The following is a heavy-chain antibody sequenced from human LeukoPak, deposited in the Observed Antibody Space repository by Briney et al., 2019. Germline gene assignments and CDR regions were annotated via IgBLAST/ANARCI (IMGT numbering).Heavy chain of an antibody. V-gene: IGHV6-1*01. CDR3: ARDIPLGSTVTTPDTPLDV. CDR2: TYYRSKWYN. Sequence: SQTLSLTCAISGDSVSSNSAAWNWIRQSPSRGLEWLGRTYYRSKWYNDYAVSVKSRITINPDTSKNQFSLQLNSVTPEDTAVYYCARDIPLGSTVTTPDTPLDVWGQGTTVTVSS. J-gene: IGHJ6*02. D-gene: IGHD4-17*01. CDR1: GDSVSSNSAA.